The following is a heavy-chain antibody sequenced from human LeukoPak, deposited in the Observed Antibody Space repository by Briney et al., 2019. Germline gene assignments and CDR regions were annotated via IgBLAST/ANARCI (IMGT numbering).Heavy chain of an antibody. CDR3: AREALAARREVYFDY. J-gene: IGHJ4*02. CDR2: ISSSSTI. D-gene: IGHD6-6*01. CDR1: GFTFNSYS. Sequence: PGGSLRLSCAASGFTFNSYSMNWVRQAPGKGLEWVSYISSSSTIYYADSVKGRFTISRDNAKNSLYLQMNSLRAEDTAVYYCAREALAARREVYFDYWGQGTLVTVSS. V-gene: IGHV3-48*01.